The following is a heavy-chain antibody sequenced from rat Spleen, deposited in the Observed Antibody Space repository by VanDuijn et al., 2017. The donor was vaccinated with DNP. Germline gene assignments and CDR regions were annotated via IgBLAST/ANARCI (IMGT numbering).Heavy chain of an antibody. CDR1: GFSLTSYG. CDR3: ARDGPNYFDY. CDR2: ISSGGST. V-gene: IGHV2-6*01. J-gene: IGHJ2*01. D-gene: IGHD1-11*01. Sequence: QVQLRESGPGLLQPSQTLSLSCSVSGFSLTSYGVGWVRQPPGKGLEWIAAISSGGSTYYNSALKSRLTISRDTSKSQVFLKMTSLQTEDTAIYFCARDGPNYFDYWGQGVMATVSS.